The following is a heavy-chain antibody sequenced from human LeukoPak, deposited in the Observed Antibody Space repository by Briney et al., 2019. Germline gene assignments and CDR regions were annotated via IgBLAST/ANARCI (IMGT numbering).Heavy chain of an antibody. J-gene: IGHJ4*02. V-gene: IGHV3-23*01. D-gene: IGHD2-2*01. CDR1: GFTFSNYA. Sequence: PGGSLRLSCAASGFTFSNYAMNWVRQAPGKGLEWVSAISGSSGNTYYADSVKGRFTISRDNSKNTLYLQMNSLRAEDTAVYYCAKDRVPAATYSSGDFDYWGQGTLVTVSS. CDR2: ISGSSGNT. CDR3: AKDRVPAATYSSGDFDY.